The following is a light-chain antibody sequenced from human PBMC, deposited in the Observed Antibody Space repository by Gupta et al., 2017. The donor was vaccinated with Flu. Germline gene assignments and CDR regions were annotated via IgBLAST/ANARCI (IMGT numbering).Light chain of an antibody. CDR1: ESVGRS. CDR3: HQSRSLPLT. Sequence: EIVLTQTPNFQSVTPKDAVTITCRASESVGRSLHWYQQKAGQSPKLLIKSASQSLSGVPSRFSGGGSGTDFTLTINSLESEDAATYYCHQSRSLPLTFGGGTKVEIK. CDR2: SAS. J-gene: IGKJ4*01. V-gene: IGKV6-21*01.